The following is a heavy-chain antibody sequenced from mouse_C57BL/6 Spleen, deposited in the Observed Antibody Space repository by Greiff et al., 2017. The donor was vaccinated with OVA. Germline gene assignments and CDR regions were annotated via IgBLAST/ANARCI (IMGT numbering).Heavy chain of an antibody. CDR2: IYPGSGNT. J-gene: IGHJ3*01. V-gene: IGHV1-66*01. CDR3: ARDSNYPAWFAY. Sequence: QVQLQQSGPELVKPGASVKISCKASGYSFTSYYIHWVKQRPGQGLEWIGWIYPGSGNTKYNEKFKGKATLTADTSSSTAYMQLSSLTSEDSAVYYCARDSNYPAWFAYWGQGTLVTVSA. D-gene: IGHD2-5*01. CDR1: GYSFTSYY.